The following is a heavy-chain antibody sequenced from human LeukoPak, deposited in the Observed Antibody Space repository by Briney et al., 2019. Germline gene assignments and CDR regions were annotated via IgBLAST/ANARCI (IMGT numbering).Heavy chain of an antibody. CDR3: AKEGVEYSSGWNLGFYYYYYMDV. V-gene: IGHV3-33*06. CDR1: GFTFSSYG. D-gene: IGHD6-19*01. Sequence: GGSLRLSCAASGFTFSSYGMHWVRQAPGKGLEWVAVIWYDGSNKYYADSVKGRFTISRDNSKNTLYLQMNSLRAEDTAVYYCAKEGVEYSSGWNLGFYYYYYMDVWGKGTTVTVSS. J-gene: IGHJ6*03. CDR2: IWYDGSNK.